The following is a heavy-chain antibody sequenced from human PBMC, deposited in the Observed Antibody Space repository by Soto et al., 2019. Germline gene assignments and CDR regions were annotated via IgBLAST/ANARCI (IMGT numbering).Heavy chain of an antibody. CDR1: GFTFSSYS. V-gene: IGHV3-48*01. D-gene: IGHD4-4*01. J-gene: IGHJ6*03. CDR2: ISSSSSTI. Sequence: EVQLVESGGGLVQPGGSLRLSCAASGFTFSSYSMNWVRQAPGKGLEWVSYISSSSSTIYYADSVKGRFTISRDNAKNSLYLQKNSLRAEDTAVYYCARARGETVTTCNYYYDYYMDVWGKGTTVTVSS. CDR3: ARARGETVTTCNYYYDYYMDV.